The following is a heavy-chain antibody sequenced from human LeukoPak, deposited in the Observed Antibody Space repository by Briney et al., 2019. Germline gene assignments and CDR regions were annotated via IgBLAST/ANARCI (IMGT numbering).Heavy chain of an antibody. V-gene: IGHV3-7*01. CDR2: VKQDGSEK. CDR1: GFTFSSYW. J-gene: IGHJ5*02. CDR3: ARDIGLRKAAPPGWFDP. D-gene: IGHD6-6*01. Sequence: GGSLRLSCAASGFTFSSYWMSWVRQAPGKGLEWVASVKQDGSEKYCVDSVEGRLTISRDNANNSLYPQMNSLRADDTAVYYCARDIGLRKAAPPGWFDPWGQGALVTVSS.